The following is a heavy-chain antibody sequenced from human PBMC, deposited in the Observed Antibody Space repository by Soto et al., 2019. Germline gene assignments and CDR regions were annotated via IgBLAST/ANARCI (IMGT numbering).Heavy chain of an antibody. Sequence: AGESLKISCKGSGYSFTSYWIAWVRQMPGKGLEWMGIIYAGDSDTRYSPSFQGQVTISADKSISTAYLQWRSLKASDTAMYYCATHRYSGSPSLDYWGQGTLVTVSS. D-gene: IGHD1-26*01. CDR1: GYSFTSYW. CDR2: IYAGDSDT. J-gene: IGHJ4*02. CDR3: ATHRYSGSPSLDY. V-gene: IGHV5-51*01.